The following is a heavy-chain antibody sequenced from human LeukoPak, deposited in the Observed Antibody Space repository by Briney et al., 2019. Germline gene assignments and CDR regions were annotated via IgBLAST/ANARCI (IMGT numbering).Heavy chain of an antibody. D-gene: IGHD6-19*01. Sequence: ASVKVSCKASGGTFSNYVINWVRQAPGQGLEWMGWISASNGNTNYARKLQGRVTMTTDTSTSTAYMELRSLRSDDTAVYYCARVGATGWYYLDYWGQGALVTVSS. CDR3: ARVGATGWYYLDY. V-gene: IGHV1-18*01. J-gene: IGHJ4*02. CDR2: ISASNGNT. CDR1: GGTFSNYV.